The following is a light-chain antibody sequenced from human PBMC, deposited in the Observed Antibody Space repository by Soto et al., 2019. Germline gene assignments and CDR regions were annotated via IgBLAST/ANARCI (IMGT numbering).Light chain of an antibody. J-gene: IGLJ1*01. CDR3: GSYPGSIPSV. CDR2: EVT. Sequence: QSVLTQPASVSGSLGQSITISCTGTTSDVGGYNYVSWYQQHPGKAPILMIYEVTNRPSGVSNRFSGSKSGNTASLTISGLQVEDDAEYYCGSYPGSIPSVFGTGTKVTVL. V-gene: IGLV2-14*01. CDR1: TSDVGGYNY.